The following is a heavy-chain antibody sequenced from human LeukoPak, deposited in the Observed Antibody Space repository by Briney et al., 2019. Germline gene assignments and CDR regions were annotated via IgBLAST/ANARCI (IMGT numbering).Heavy chain of an antibody. CDR1: GGTFSSYA. CDR2: IIPIFGTA. D-gene: IGHD1-26*01. V-gene: IGHV1-69*06. CDR3: ASRGELRTNWFDP. J-gene: IGHJ5*02. Sequence: ASVKVSCKASGGTFSSYAISWVRQAPGQGLEWMGEIIPIFGTANYAQKFQGRVTITADKSTSTAYMELSSLRSEDTAVYYCASRGELRTNWFDPWGQGTLVTVSS.